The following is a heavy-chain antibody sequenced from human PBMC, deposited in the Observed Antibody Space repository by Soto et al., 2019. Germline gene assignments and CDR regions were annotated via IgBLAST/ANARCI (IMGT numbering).Heavy chain of an antibody. CDR3: AKYGGYTTGTGGFDP. CDR2: ISWNSGSI. D-gene: IGHD4-17*01. V-gene: IGHV3-9*01. CDR1: GFTFDDYA. Sequence: GGSLRLSCAASGFTFDDYAMHWVRQAPGKGLEWVSGISWNSGSIGYADSVKGRFTISRDNAKNSLYLQMNSLRAEDTALYYCAKYGGYTTGTGGFDPWGQGTLVTVSS. J-gene: IGHJ5*02.